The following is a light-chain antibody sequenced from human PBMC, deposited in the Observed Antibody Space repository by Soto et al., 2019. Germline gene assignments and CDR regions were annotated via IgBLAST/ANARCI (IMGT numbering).Light chain of an antibody. CDR3: QQHNTFPQIT. Sequence: DIQLTQSPSFLSASVGDRVTITCRASQGISSYLAWYQQKPGKAPKLLIYAASTLQSEVPSRFSGSGSGTEFTLTISSLQPEDFATYYCQQHNTFPQITFGQGTRLEIK. J-gene: IGKJ5*01. CDR1: QGISSY. V-gene: IGKV1-9*01. CDR2: AAS.